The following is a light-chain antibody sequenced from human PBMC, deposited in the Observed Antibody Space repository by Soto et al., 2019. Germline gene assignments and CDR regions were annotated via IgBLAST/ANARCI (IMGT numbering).Light chain of an antibody. V-gene: IGKV3-20*01. J-gene: IGKJ4*01. CDR1: QSASSSS. CDR3: QQYGSSPLT. Sequence: EIVLTQSPGTLSLSPGARATLSCVASQSASSSSLAWYQQKPGQAPRLLIYDASSRATGIPNRFSGSGSGTDFTLTISSLEPEDSAVYYCQQYGSSPLTFGGGTKVDIK. CDR2: DAS.